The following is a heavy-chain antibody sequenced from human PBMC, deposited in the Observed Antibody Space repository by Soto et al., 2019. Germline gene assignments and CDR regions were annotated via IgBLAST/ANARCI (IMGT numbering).Heavy chain of an antibody. CDR2: IYYSGST. CDR1: GGSISSSSYY. CDR3: ARQQQLVLSYYYYYGMDV. J-gene: IGHJ6*02. Sequence: SETLSLTCTVSGGSISSSSYYWGWIRQPPGKGLEWIGSIYYSGSTYYNPSLKSRVTISVDTSKNQFSLKLSSVTAADTAVYYCARQQQLVLSYYYYYGMDVWGQGTTVTVSS. D-gene: IGHD6-13*01. V-gene: IGHV4-39*01.